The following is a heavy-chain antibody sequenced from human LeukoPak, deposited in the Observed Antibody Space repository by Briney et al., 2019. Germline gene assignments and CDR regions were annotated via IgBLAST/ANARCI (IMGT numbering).Heavy chain of an antibody. CDR2: IYHSGST. CDR3: ASNFDFLGGRDY. CDR1: GGSISSYY. J-gene: IGHJ4*02. Sequence: SETLSLTCTVSGGSISSYYWNWVRQPPGKGLEWIGYIYHSGSTDYNPSLKSRVTISVDRAKNQFSLKLSSVTAADTAVYYCASNFDFLGGRDYWGQGTLVTVSS. D-gene: IGHD3-3*01. V-gene: IGHV4-59*12.